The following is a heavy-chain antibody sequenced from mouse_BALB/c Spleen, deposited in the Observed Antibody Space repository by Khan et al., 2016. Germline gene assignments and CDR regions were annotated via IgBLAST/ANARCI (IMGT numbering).Heavy chain of an antibody. CDR3: VRDGYYDY. D-gene: IGHD2-3*01. CDR2: LWTGGGT. CDR1: GFSLTSYD. J-gene: IGHJ2*01. V-gene: IGHV2-9-2*01. Sequence: QVQLKESGPGLVAPSQSLSITCTVSGFSLTSYDISWIRQPPGKGLEWLGVLWTGGGTNYNSAFMSRLSISKDNSKSQVFLKMNRLQTDDTAIYYCVRDGYYDYWGQGTTLTVSA.